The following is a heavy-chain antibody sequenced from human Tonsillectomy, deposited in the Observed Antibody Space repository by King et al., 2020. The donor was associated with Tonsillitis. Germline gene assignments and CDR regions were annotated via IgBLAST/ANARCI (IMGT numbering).Heavy chain of an antibody. D-gene: IGHD2-21*02. CDR3: AKTSDPIVVVTAPLGY. CDR1: GFSFDDYT. J-gene: IGHJ4*02. Sequence: VQLVESGGVVVQPGGSLRLSCAASGFSFDDYTIHWVRQAPGKGLDWGSLITWDGVSTYFADSVKGRFTISRDNSKNSLYLQMNSLRTEDTALYYCAKTSDPIVVVTAPLGYWGQGTLVTVSS. CDR2: ITWDGVST. V-gene: IGHV3-43*01.